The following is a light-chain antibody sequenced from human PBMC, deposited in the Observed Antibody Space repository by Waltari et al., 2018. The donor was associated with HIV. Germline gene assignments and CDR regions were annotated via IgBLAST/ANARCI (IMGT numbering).Light chain of an antibody. J-gene: IGKJ3*01. V-gene: IGKV3-20*01. CDR3: QQYGSSPFT. CDR1: QSVTSSY. CDR2: GAS. Sequence: EIVLTQSPGTLSLSPGERVTLSCRASQSVTSSYLAWYQQKPGQAPRLLIYGASSRATGIPDRFSGSGSVTDFTLTISRLEPEDFAVYYCQQYGSSPFTFGPGTKVDIK.